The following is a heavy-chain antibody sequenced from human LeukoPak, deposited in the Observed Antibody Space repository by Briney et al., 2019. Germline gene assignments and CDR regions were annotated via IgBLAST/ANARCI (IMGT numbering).Heavy chain of an antibody. D-gene: IGHD3-3*01. V-gene: IGHV3-23*01. CDR3: ARAHYDFWSGFDY. CDR1: GFTFSNSA. CDR2: ISGSGGST. J-gene: IGHJ4*02. Sequence: GGSLRLSCAASGFTFSNSAMSWVRQAPGKGLEWVSAISGSGGSTYYADSVKGRFTISRDNSKNTLYLQMNSLRAEDTAVYYGARAHYDFWSGFDYWGQGTLVTVSS.